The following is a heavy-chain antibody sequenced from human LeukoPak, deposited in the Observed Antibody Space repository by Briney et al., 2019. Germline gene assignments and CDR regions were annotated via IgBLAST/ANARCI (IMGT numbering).Heavy chain of an antibody. V-gene: IGHV1-8*01. J-gene: IGHJ6*02. D-gene: IGHD2-15*01. CDR2: MNPNSGNT. Sequence: ASVKVSCKASGYTFTSYDINWVRQATGQGLEWMGWMNPNSGNTGYAQKFQGRVTITADKSTSTAYMELSSLRSEDTAVYYCARATVVAATRSYYYYGMDVWGQGTTVTVSS. CDR3: ARATVVAATRSYYYYGMDV. CDR1: GYTFTSYD.